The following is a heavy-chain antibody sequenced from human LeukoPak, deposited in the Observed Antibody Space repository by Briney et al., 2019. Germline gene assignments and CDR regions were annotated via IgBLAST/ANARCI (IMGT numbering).Heavy chain of an antibody. Sequence: GGSLRLSCAASGFTFRTHGMYGVRQAPGKGLEGVAVIWYDGSRKHYADSVKGRFTISRDNSKNTVYLQMNSLSAEDTAVYYCARDLHGGNWEMDYWGQGTLVTVSS. CDR3: ARDLHGGNWEMDY. CDR2: IWYDGSRK. J-gene: IGHJ4*02. CDR1: GFTFRTHG. D-gene: IGHD4-23*01. V-gene: IGHV3-33*01.